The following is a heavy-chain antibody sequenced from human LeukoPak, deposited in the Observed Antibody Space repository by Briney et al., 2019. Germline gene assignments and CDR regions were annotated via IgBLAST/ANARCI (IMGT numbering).Heavy chain of an antibody. V-gene: IGHV1-46*03. Sequence: ASVKVSCKASGYTFTSYYMHWVRQAPGQGLEWMGIINPSGGSTSYAQKFQGRVTMTRDTSTSTVYMELSSLRSEGTAVYYCARDENCSGGSCYFSFDYWGQGTLVTVSS. CDR3: ARDENCSGGSCYFSFDY. D-gene: IGHD2-15*01. CDR2: INPSGGST. J-gene: IGHJ4*02. CDR1: GYTFTSYY.